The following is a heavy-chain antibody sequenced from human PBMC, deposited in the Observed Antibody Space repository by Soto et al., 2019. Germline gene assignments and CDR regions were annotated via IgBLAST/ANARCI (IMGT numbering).Heavy chain of an antibody. J-gene: IGHJ4*02. CDR1: GFSLSTSGGG. Sequence: SGPTLVNPKQTLRLTCTFRGFSLSTSGGGVGWIRQPPGKALEWLALIYWDDDKRYSPSLKSRLTITKDTSKNQAVLTMTNMDPVDTATYYCAHSTFNVEMDYWGQGTLVTVSS. V-gene: IGHV2-5*02. CDR3: AHSTFNVEMDY. CDR2: IYWDDDK.